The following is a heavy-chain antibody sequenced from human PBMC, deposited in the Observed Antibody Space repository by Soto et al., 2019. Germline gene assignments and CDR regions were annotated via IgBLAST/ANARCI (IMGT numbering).Heavy chain of an antibody. J-gene: IGHJ5*01. CDR2: ISSSSNYI. D-gene: IGHD5-12*01. Sequence: GGSLRLSCAASGFNFNFYSMNWVRQAPGKGLEWISSISSSSNYIHYRDSVRGRFTISRDNAKNSLYLQLDSLRVEDTAVYFCARGRGSEVFDSWGQGTLVTVSS. V-gene: IGHV3-21*01. CDR1: GFNFNFYS. CDR3: ARGRGSEVFDS.